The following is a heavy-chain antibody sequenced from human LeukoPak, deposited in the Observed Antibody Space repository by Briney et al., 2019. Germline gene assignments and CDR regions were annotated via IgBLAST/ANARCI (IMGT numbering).Heavy chain of an antibody. CDR3: ARSPQWLPLDY. Sequence: SETLSLTCTVSGGSISSGSYYWSWIRQPAGKGLEWIGRIYTSGSTNYNPSLKSRVTISVDTSKNQFSLKLSSVTAADTAVYYCARSPQWLPLDYWGQGTLGTVSS. D-gene: IGHD6-19*01. CDR1: GGSISSGSYY. J-gene: IGHJ4*02. CDR2: IYTSGST. V-gene: IGHV4-61*02.